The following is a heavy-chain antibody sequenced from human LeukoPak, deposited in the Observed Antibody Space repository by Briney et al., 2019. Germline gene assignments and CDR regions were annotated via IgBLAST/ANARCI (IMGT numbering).Heavy chain of an antibody. V-gene: IGHV6-1*01. J-gene: IGHJ6*02. CDR1: GDSVSSNSAA. CDR3: ARDRSSGWYGNYYYGMDV. CDR2: TYYRSKWYN. Sequence: SQTLSLTCAISGDSVSSNSAAWNWIRQSPSRGLEWLGRTYYRSKWYNDYAVSVKSRITINPDTSKNQFSLQLNSVTPEDTAVYYCARDRSSGWYGNYYYGMDVWGQGTTVTVSS. D-gene: IGHD6-19*01.